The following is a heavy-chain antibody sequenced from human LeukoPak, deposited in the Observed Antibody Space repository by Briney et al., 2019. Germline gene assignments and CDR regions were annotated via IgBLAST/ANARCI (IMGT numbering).Heavy chain of an antibody. J-gene: IGHJ4*02. CDR2: IIPIFGTA. D-gene: IGHD3-22*01. Sequence: SVKVSCKASGGTFSSYAISWVRQAPGQGLEWMGGIIPIFGTANYAQKFQGRVTITADESTSTAYMELSSLRSEDTAVYYCARGPPKYYDSSGEDYWGQGTLVTVSS. V-gene: IGHV1-69*13. CDR1: GGTFSSYA. CDR3: ARGPPKYYDSSGEDY.